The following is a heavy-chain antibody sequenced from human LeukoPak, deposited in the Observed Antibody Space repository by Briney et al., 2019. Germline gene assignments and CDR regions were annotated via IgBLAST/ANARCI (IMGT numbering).Heavy chain of an antibody. Sequence: PSETLSLTCAVYGGSFSGYYWSWIRQPLGKGLEWIGEINHSGSTNYNPSLKSRVTISVDTSKNQFSLKLSSVTAADTAVYYCAREKRGYYYYWGQGTLVTVSS. CDR1: GGSFSGYY. CDR2: INHSGST. CDR3: AREKRGYYYY. V-gene: IGHV4-34*01. D-gene: IGHD3-22*01. J-gene: IGHJ4*02.